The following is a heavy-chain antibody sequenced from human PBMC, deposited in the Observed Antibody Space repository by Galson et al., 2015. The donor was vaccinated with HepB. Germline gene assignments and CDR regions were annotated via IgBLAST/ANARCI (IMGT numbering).Heavy chain of an antibody. D-gene: IGHD7-27*01. CDR2: ISYDGSNK. Sequence: SLRLSCAASGFTFSSYGMHWVRQAPGKGLEWVAVISYDGSNKYYADSVKGRFTISRDNSKNTLYLQMNSLRAEDTAVYYCAKEPLGNYYYYGMDAWGQGTTVTVSS. V-gene: IGHV3-30*18. CDR3: AKEPLGNYYYYGMDA. J-gene: IGHJ6*02. CDR1: GFTFSSYG.